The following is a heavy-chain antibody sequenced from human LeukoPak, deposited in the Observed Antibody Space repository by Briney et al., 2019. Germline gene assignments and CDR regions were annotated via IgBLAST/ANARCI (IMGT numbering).Heavy chain of an antibody. CDR3: ARGRGSYYGSGSPSYFDY. CDR1: GGSFSGYY. Sequence: SETLSLTCAVYGGSFSGYYWSWIRQPPGKGREWIGEINHSGSTNYNPSLKSRVTISVDTSKNQFSLKLSSVTAADTAVYYCARGRGSYYGSGSPSYFDYWGQGTLVTVSS. CDR2: INHSGST. D-gene: IGHD3-10*01. V-gene: IGHV4-34*01. J-gene: IGHJ4*02.